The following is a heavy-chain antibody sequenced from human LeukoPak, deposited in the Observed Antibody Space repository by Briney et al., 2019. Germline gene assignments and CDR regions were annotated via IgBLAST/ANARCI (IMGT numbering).Heavy chain of an antibody. V-gene: IGHV3-21*01. CDR1: GFTFSSYS. Sequence: GGSLRLSCAASGFTFSSYSMNWVRQAPGKGLEWVSSISSSSYIYYADSVKGRFTISRDNAKNSLYLQMNSLRAEDTAVYYCAGDENDFWSGPGDVWGQGTTVTVSS. J-gene: IGHJ6*02. D-gene: IGHD3-3*01. CDR3: AGDENDFWSGPGDV. CDR2: ISSSSYI.